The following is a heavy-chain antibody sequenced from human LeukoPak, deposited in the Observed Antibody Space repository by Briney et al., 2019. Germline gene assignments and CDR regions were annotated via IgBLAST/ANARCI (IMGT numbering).Heavy chain of an antibody. CDR2: ISSSSSTR. J-gene: IGHJ4*02. V-gene: IGHV3-48*01. CDR3: ARDRFRLQLARGIDY. CDR1: GFTFSSYS. D-gene: IGHD5-24*01. Sequence: PGGSLRLSCAASGFTFSSYSMNWVRQAPGKGREWVSHISSSSSTRYYADSVKGRFTISRDNSKNTLYLQMNSLRAEATAVYYCARDRFRLQLARGIDYWGQGTLVTVSS.